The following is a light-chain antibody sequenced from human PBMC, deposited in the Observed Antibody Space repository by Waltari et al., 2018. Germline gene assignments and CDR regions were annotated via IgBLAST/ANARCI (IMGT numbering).Light chain of an antibody. V-gene: IGLV6-57*01. CDR1: SGSIASNY. J-gene: IGLJ1*01. CDR2: EDN. Sequence: NFMLTQPHSVSESPGKTVTISCTRSSGSIASNYVQWYQQRPGSSPTTVIYEDNQRPSGVPDRFSGSIDSSSNSASLTISGLKTDTEANYYFQCYDSHILSVFGTEQKVTVL. CDR3: QCYDSHILSV.